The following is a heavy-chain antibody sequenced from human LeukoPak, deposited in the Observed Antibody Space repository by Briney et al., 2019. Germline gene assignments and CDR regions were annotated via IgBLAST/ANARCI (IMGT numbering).Heavy chain of an antibody. V-gene: IGHV4-39*07. CDR3: ARETYGGNTGVN. Sequence: PSETLSLTCNVSGVSISSSGYYWGWIRQPPGKGLEWIGSISYSGSTYYNPSLKSRVTISVDTSKNHFSLKLSSVTAADTAVYYCARETYGGNTGVNWGQGTLVTVSS. CDR2: ISYSGST. CDR1: GVSISSSGYY. D-gene: IGHD4-23*01. J-gene: IGHJ4*02.